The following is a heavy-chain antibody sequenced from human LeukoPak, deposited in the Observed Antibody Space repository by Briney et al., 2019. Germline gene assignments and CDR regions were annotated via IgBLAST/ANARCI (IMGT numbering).Heavy chain of an antibody. V-gene: IGHV1-2*02. Sequence: ASVKVSCKASGYTFTGYYMHWVRQAPGQGLEWMGWINPNSGGTNYAQKFQGRVTMTRDTSISTAYMELSRLRSDDTAVYYCARDQYYDILTGYCDWGQGTLVTVSS. CDR2: INPNSGGT. CDR1: GYTFTGYY. CDR3: ARDQYYDILTGYCD. D-gene: IGHD3-9*01. J-gene: IGHJ4*02.